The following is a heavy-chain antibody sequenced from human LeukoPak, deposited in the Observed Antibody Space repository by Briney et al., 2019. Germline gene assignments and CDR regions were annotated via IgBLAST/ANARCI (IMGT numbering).Heavy chain of an antibody. CDR2: ISYDGSNK. CDR3: ARDQRSYYGSGSYYRLCY. D-gene: IGHD3-10*01. V-gene: IGHV3-30*04. Sequence: GGSLRLSCAASGFTFSSYAMHWVRQAPDKGLEWVAVISYDGSNKYYADSVKGRFTISRDNSKNTLYLQMNRLRAEDTAVYYCARDQRSYYGSGSYYRLCYWGQGTLVTVSS. J-gene: IGHJ4*02. CDR1: GFTFSSYA.